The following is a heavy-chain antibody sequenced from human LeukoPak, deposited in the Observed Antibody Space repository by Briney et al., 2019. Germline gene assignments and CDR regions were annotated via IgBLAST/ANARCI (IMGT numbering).Heavy chain of an antibody. V-gene: IGHV3-30*18. CDR2: ISYDEGNK. J-gene: IGHJ4*02. CDR1: GFTFSTYG. Sequence: GGSLRLSCAASGFTFSTYGMHWVRQAPGKGLEWVAVISYDEGNKYYADSVKGRFTISRDNSKNALYLQMNSLRAEDTAVYYCAKDRGYSYDPGDYWGQGTLVTVSS. CDR3: AKDRGYSYDPGDY. D-gene: IGHD5-18*01.